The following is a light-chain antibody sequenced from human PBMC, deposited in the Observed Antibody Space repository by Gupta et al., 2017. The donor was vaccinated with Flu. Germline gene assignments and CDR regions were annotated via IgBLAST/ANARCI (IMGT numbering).Light chain of an antibody. CDR3: QQYNSYSWT. J-gene: IGKJ1*01. CDR1: QSLSSW. V-gene: IGKV1-5*03. CDR2: RAS. Sequence: DRVTITCRASQSLSSWLAWYQQKPGKAPKLLIYRASSLESGVPSRFSGSGSGTEFTLTISSLQPDDFATYYCQQYNSYSWTFGQGTKVEIK.